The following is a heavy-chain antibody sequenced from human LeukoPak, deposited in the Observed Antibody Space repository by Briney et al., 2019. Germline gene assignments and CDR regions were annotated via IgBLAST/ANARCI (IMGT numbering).Heavy chain of an antibody. CDR2: IYYSGST. D-gene: IGHD6-13*01. CDR3: ARALSSFGYYYGMDV. CDR1: GGSISSYY. V-gene: IGHV4-59*01. Sequence: SETLSLTCTVSGGSISSYYWSWIRQPPGKGLEWIGYIYYSGSTNYNPSLKSRVTISVDTSKNQFSLKLSSVTAADTAVYYCARALSSFGYYYGMDVWGQGTTVTVSS. J-gene: IGHJ6*02.